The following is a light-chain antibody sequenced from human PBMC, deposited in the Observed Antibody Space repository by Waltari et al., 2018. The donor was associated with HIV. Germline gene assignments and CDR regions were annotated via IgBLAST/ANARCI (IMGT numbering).Light chain of an antibody. CDR1: SSDVGSYHL. CDR3: SSFTSSSTVV. J-gene: IGLJ3*02. Sequence: QSALTQPPSVSGSPGQSVTISCTGTSSDVGSYHLVSWYQQSPGTAPKLMVYEVTYRPSGVPERFSVSKSGNTASLTISGLQAEDGADYYCSSFTSSSTVVFGGGTKLTVL. CDR2: EVT. V-gene: IGLV2-18*02.